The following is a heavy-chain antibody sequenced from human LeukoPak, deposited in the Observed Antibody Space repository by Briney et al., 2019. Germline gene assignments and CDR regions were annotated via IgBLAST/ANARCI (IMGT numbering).Heavy chain of an antibody. CDR1: GFTFSSYS. D-gene: IGHD1-26*01. J-gene: IGHJ4*02. CDR3: ARAVVGVGAALYFDY. V-gene: IGHV3-21*01. Sequence: GGSLRLSCAASGFTFSSYSMKRVRQAPGKGLEWVSFISIGSTYIYYADSVKGRFTISRDNAKNSLYLQMSSLRADDTAVYYCARAVVGVGAALYFDYWGQGTLVTVSS. CDR2: ISIGSTYI.